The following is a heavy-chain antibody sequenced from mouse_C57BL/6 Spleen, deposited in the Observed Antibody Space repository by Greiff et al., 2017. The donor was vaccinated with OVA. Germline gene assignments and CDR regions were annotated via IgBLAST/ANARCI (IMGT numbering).Heavy chain of an antibody. Sequence: QVQLKQPGAELVRPGSSVKLSCKASGYTFTSYWMHWVKQRPIQGLEWIGNIDPSDSETHYNQKFKDKATLTVDKSSSTAYMQLSSLTSEDSAVYYCARQDGYYFDYWGQGTTLTVSS. D-gene: IGHD2-3*01. CDR2: IDPSDSET. CDR3: ARQDGYYFDY. CDR1: GYTFTSYW. J-gene: IGHJ2*01. V-gene: IGHV1-52*01.